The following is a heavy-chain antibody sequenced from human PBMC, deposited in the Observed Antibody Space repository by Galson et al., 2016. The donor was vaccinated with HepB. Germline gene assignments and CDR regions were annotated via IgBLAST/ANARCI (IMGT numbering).Heavy chain of an antibody. CDR1: GFVFGDYD. Sequence: SLRLSCAGSGFVFGDYDMHWVRQAPGKGLECISYINRSSRDIWYADSVKGRATISRDNAKNSLSLQLNSLRADDTALYYCARHRLPAAGSDAFDIWGQGTMVTVSS. CDR3: ARHRLPAAGSDAFDI. D-gene: IGHD6-13*01. J-gene: IGHJ3*02. CDR2: INRSSRDI. V-gene: IGHV3-11*01.